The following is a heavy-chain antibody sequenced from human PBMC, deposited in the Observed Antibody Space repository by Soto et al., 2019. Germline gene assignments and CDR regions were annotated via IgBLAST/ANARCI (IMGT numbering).Heavy chain of an antibody. J-gene: IGHJ3*01. CDR2: ISGSSLKV. CDR3: ASEGTAYPGALDDAFDL. D-gene: IGHD1-7*01. Sequence: EVELLESGGALIQPGGSLSLSCVASGFAIRSYAMSWVRQAPGKGPEWVSGISGSSLKVNYPDSVKGRFTISRDNSKNTLFLQMDGLRAEDTGTYFCASEGTAYPGALDDAFDLWGPGTMVTVSS. V-gene: IGHV3-23*01. CDR1: GFAIRSYA.